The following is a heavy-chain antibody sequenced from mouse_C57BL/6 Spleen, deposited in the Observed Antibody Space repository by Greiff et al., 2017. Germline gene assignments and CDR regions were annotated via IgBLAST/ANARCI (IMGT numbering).Heavy chain of an antibody. CDR3: AKIYYGNYYAMDY. CDR1: GFTFSDYG. CDR2: ISSGSSTI. V-gene: IGHV5-17*01. D-gene: IGHD2-1*01. J-gene: IGHJ4*01. Sequence: EVQRVESGGGLVKPGGSLKLSCAASGFTFSDYGMHWVRQAPEKGLEWVAYISSGSSTIYYADTVKGRFTISRDNAKNTLFLQMTSLRSEDTAMYYCAKIYYGNYYAMDYWGQGTSVTVSS.